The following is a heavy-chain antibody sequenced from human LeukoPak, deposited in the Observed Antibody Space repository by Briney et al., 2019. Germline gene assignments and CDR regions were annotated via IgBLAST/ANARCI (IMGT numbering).Heavy chain of an antibody. J-gene: IGHJ4*02. CDR2: INHSGST. D-gene: IGHD3-22*01. Sequence: SETLSLTCAVYGGSFSGYYWSWIRQPPGKGLEWIGEINHSGSTNYNPSIKSRVTISLDTSKNQFSLKLSSVTAADTAVYYCARLYYADSSGYYYLKVKEIVQDYWGQGTLVTVSS. CDR3: ARLYYADSSGYYYLKVKEIVQDY. V-gene: IGHV4-34*01. CDR1: GGSFSGYY.